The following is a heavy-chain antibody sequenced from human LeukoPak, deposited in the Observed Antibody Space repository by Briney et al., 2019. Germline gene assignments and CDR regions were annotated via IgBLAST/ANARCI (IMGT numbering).Heavy chain of an antibody. Sequence: GGSLRLSCAASGFTFDDYAMHWVRQAPGKGLEWVSGISWNSGSIGYADSVKGRFTISRDNAKNSLYLQMNSLRAEDTALYYCAKSPHPHMIVVVTGPYYFDYWGQGTLVTVSS. CDR2: ISWNSGSI. V-gene: IGHV3-9*01. CDR3: AKSPHPHMIVVVTGPYYFDY. CDR1: GFTFDDYA. D-gene: IGHD3-22*01. J-gene: IGHJ4*02.